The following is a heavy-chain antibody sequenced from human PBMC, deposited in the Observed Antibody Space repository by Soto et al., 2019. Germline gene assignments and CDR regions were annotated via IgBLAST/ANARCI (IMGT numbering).Heavy chain of an antibody. D-gene: IGHD2-15*01. CDR1: GGSISSSSYY. CDR3: ARHRAIVVVAAPLGWFDP. J-gene: IGHJ5*02. V-gene: IGHV4-39*01. CDR2: IYYSGST. Sequence: SETLSLTCTVSGGSISSSSYYWGWIRQPPGKGLEWIGSIYYSGSTYYNPSLKSRATISVDTSKNQFSLKLSSVTAADTAVYYCARHRAIVVVAAPLGWFDPWGQGTLVTVSS.